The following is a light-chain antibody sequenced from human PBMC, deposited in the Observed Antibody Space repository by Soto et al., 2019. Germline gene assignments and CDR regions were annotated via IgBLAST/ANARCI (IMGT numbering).Light chain of an antibody. Sequence: QAVLTQSPSASASLGASVKLTCTLSSGHSNFAIAWHQQQPEKGPRYLMKVNSDGSHNKGDGIPDRFSGSSSGAERYLTISSLQSEDEADYYCQTWGTGFQVFGGGTKLTVL. J-gene: IGLJ3*02. CDR3: QTWGTGFQV. CDR1: SGHSNFA. CDR2: VNSDGSH. V-gene: IGLV4-69*01.